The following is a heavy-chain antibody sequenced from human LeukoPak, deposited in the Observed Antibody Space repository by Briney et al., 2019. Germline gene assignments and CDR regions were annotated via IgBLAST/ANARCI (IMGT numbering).Heavy chain of an antibody. Sequence: SQTLSLTCTVSGGSISSGGYYWSWIRQPPGKGLEWIGYIYHSGSTYYNPSLKSRVTISVNRSKNQFSLKLSSVTAADTAVYYCARDPTAAADLNWFDPWGQGTLVTVSS. CDR3: ARDPTAAADLNWFDP. V-gene: IGHV4-30-2*01. CDR1: GGSISSGGYY. CDR2: IYHSGST. J-gene: IGHJ5*02. D-gene: IGHD6-13*01.